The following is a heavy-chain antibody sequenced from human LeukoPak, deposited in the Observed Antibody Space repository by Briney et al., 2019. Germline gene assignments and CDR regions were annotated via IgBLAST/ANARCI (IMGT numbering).Heavy chain of an antibody. CDR1: GFSFSSYA. CDR3: ARRSKGYYDILSGYYTAAFDI. CDR2: IQQDGSEK. D-gene: IGHD3-9*01. V-gene: IGHV3-7*05. J-gene: IGHJ3*02. Sequence: GASQRLSCAASGFSFSSYAMSWGRQPPEKGLEWVANIQQDGSEKYTVDSVKGRFTISRDNAKHTTCPQMSRLSAEATAVYYGARRSKGYYDILSGYYTAAFDIWGQGTMVTVSS.